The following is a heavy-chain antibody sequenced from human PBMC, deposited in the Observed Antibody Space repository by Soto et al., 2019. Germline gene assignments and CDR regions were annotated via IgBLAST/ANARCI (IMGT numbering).Heavy chain of an antibody. Sequence: GSGPTLVNPTQTLTLTCTFSGFSLTSVGVGVGWIRQPPGKTLEWLALFYWDEDKRYSPSLKNRLTITTDTSKNHVVLIMTNMDPVDTGTYFCVHSLRAYRDRRGSPYYFDYWGQGTLVTVSS. V-gene: IGHV2-5*02. D-gene: IGHD3-22*01. CDR3: VHSLRAYRDRRGSPYYFDY. CDR2: FYWDEDK. J-gene: IGHJ4*02. CDR1: GFSLTSVGVG.